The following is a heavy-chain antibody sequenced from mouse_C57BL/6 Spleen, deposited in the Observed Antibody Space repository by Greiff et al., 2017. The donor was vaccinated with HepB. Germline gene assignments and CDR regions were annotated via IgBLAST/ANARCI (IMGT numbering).Heavy chain of an antibody. CDR3: ARHKATPVGGAMDY. Sequence: EVQVVESGGGLVQPGGSLKLSCAASGFTFSDYYMYWVRQTPEKRLEWVAYISNGGGSTYYPDTVKGRFTISRDNAKNTLYLQMSRLKSEDTAMYYCARHKATPVGGAMDYWGQGTSVTVSS. D-gene: IGHD1-1*01. V-gene: IGHV5-12*01. CDR1: GFTFSDYY. J-gene: IGHJ4*01. CDR2: ISNGGGST.